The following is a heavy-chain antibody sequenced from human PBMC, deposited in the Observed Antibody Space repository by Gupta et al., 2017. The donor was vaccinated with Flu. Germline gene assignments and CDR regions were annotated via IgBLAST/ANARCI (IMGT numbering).Heavy chain of an antibody. J-gene: IGHJ5*02. CDR1: GYSFTSYW. D-gene: IGHD2-2*01. V-gene: IGHV5-10-1*01. CDR2: IDPSDSYT. Sequence: EVQLVQSGAEVKKPGESLRISCKGSGYSFTSYWISWVRQMPGKGLEWMGRIDPSDSYTNYSPSFQGHVTISADKSISTAYLQWSSLKASDTAMYYCAIQDIVVVQDAEYSSSWYIGRPWGQGTLVTVSS. CDR3: AIQDIVVVQDAEYSSSWYIGRP.